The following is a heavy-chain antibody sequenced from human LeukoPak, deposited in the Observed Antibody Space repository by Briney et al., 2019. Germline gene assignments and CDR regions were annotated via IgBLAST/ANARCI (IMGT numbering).Heavy chain of an antibody. D-gene: IGHD3-10*01. CDR3: ARTTARENSGGWFDP. Sequence: GESLKISCKGSGYSFTSYWIGWVRQMPGKGLEWMGIIYPGDSDTRYSPSFQGQVTISADKSISTAYLQWSSLKASDTAMYYCARTTARENSGGWFDPWGQGTLVTVSS. CDR2: IYPGDSDT. CDR1: GYSFTSYW. V-gene: IGHV5-51*01. J-gene: IGHJ5*02.